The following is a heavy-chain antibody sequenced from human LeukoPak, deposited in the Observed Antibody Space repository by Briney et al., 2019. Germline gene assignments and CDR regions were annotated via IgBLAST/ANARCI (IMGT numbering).Heavy chain of an antibody. Sequence: GGSLRLSCAASGFTFRSYGMSWVRQAPGKGLEWVSAISGSGGSTYYADSVKGRFTISRDNSKNTLHVQMNSLRAEGTAVYYCAKTRGASGWYNGFDYWGQGTLVTVSS. CDR1: GFTFRSYG. D-gene: IGHD6-19*01. J-gene: IGHJ4*02. CDR2: ISGSGGST. CDR3: AKTRGASGWYNGFDY. V-gene: IGHV3-23*01.